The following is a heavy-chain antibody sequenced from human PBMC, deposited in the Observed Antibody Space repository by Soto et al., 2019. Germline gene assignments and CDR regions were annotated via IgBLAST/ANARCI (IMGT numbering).Heavy chain of an antibody. CDR3: ARLRDGLRFLEWLPHEFDYYYYMDV. J-gene: IGHJ6*03. D-gene: IGHD3-3*01. Sequence: SETLSLTCTVSGGSISSYYWSWIRQPPGKGLEWIGYIYYSGSTNYNPSLKSRVTISVDTSKNQFSLKLSSVTAADTAVYYCARLRDGLRFLEWLPHEFDYYYYMDVWGKGTTVNVSS. CDR2: IYYSGST. V-gene: IGHV4-59*08. CDR1: GGSISSYY.